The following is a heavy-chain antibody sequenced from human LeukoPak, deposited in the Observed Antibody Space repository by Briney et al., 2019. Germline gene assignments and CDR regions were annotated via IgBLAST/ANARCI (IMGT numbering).Heavy chain of an antibody. CDR2: ISYDGSNK. V-gene: IGHV3-30*18. J-gene: IGHJ3*02. CDR3: AKTATREGKIAADAFDI. CDR1: GFTFSSYG. Sequence: GGSLRLSCAASGFTFSSYGMHWVRQAPGKGLEWVAVISYDGSNKYYADSVKGRFTISRDNSKNTLYLQMNSLRAEDTAVYYCAKTATREGKIAADAFDIWGQGTMVTVSS. D-gene: IGHD6-13*01.